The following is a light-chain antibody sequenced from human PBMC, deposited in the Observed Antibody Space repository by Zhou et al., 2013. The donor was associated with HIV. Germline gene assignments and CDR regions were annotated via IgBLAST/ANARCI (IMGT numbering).Light chain of an antibody. CDR2: KAS. CDR3: QQYHSYRT. CDR1: QGISSW. J-gene: IGKJ1*01. V-gene: IGKV1-5*03. Sequence: DVQMTQSPSSVSASVGDRVTITCRASQGISSWLAWYQQKPGKAPKLLIYKASNLQSGVPSRFSGSGSGTEFTLTISSLQPDDFATYYCQQYHSYRTFGQGTKVEIK.